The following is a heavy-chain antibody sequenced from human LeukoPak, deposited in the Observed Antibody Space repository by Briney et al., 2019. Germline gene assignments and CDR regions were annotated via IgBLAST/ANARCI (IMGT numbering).Heavy chain of an antibody. V-gene: IGHV3-21*01. CDR2: ISSGSSYI. CDR1: GFIFSSYS. J-gene: IGHJ6*03. CDR3: AYTSGYVFSSYYYYYMDV. Sequence: GGSLRLSCAASGFIFSSYSMNWVRQAPGKGLEWVSSISSGSSYIYYADSVKGRFTISRDNAKNSLYLQMNSLSAEDTAVYYCAYTSGYVFSSYYYYYMDVRGKGTTVTVSS. D-gene: IGHD5-12*01.